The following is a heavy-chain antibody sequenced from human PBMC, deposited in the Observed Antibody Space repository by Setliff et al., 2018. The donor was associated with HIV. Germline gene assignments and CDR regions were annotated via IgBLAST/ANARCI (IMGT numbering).Heavy chain of an antibody. CDR2: MNPNSGNT. CDR1: GYTFSSYD. CDR3: ATAGEMATIGYSYYYMGV. V-gene: IGHV1-8*03. Sequence: GASVKVSCKASGYTFSSYDINWVRQATGQGLEWMGWMNPNSGNTGYAQEFQGRVTITADESRTTAYLDLNSLRSEDTAVYYCATAGEMATIGYSYYYMGVWGKGTTVTVSS. J-gene: IGHJ6*03. D-gene: IGHD3-10*01.